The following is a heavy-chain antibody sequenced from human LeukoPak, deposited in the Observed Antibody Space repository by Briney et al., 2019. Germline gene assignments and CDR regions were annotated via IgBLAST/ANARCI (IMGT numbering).Heavy chain of an antibody. J-gene: IGHJ4*02. CDR3: ASSNYFDSSTYRFGY. CDR2: IYHSGAT. Sequence: SETLSLTCVVSGGSISRGGYSWSWIRQPPGKALEWIGHIYHSGATYYNPSLKSRVTMSVDRSMNEFSLKLTSVTAADTAVYYCASSNYFDSSTYRFGYWGQGTLVTVSS. D-gene: IGHD3-22*01. CDR1: GGSISRGGYS. V-gene: IGHV4-30-2*01.